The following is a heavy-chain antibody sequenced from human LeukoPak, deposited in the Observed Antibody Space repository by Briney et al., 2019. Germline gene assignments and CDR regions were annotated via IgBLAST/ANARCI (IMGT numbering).Heavy chain of an antibody. CDR3: ARVKDYGGNSGPLDY. CDR1: GGSLSGYY. V-gene: IGHV4-59*01. Sequence: SETLSLTCTVSGGSLSGYYWTWIRQPPGKGLEWIVYIYYSGSTKYNPSLKSRVTISVDTSKNQFSLNLSSVTAADTAVYYCARVKDYGGNSGPLDYWGQGTLVTVSS. D-gene: IGHD4-23*01. CDR2: IYYSGST. J-gene: IGHJ4*02.